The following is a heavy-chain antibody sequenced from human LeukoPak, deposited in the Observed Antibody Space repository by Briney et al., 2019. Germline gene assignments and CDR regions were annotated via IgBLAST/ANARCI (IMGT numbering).Heavy chain of an antibody. CDR1: GGSISSYY. CDR3: ARCPLGIAAAGTSFDY. D-gene: IGHD6-13*01. J-gene: IGHJ4*02. Sequence: SETLSLTCTVSGGSISSYYWSWIRQPPGKGLEWIGYIYYSGSTYYNPSLKSRVTISVDTSKNQFSPKLSSVTAADTAVYYCARCPLGIAAAGTSFDYWGQGTLVTVSS. CDR2: IYYSGST. V-gene: IGHV4-59*08.